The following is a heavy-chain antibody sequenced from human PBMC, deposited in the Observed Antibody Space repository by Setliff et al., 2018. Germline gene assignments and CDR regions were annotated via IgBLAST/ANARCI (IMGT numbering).Heavy chain of an antibody. CDR2: ISPGRSI. CDR3: ARESRFGYSGYDCAFDY. CDR1: GGSISNFY. D-gene: IGHD5-12*01. V-gene: IGHV4-4*08. J-gene: IGHJ4*02. Sequence: SETLSLTCSVSGGSISNFYWSWIRQPPGKGLEWIGSISPGRSINYNPSLRSRVTISGDTSKNQISLNLSSGTAADTAVYYCARESRFGYSGYDCAFDYWGQGMLVTVSS.